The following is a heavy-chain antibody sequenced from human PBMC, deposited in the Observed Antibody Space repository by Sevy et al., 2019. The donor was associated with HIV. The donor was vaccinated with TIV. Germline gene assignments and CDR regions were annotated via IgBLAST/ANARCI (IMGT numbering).Heavy chain of an antibody. D-gene: IGHD3-22*01. CDR3: TRGYYYDSSGYSDY. V-gene: IGHV3-49*03. CDR2: IRSKDYGGAT. Sequence: GGSLRLSCTGSGFTFGDYAMSWFRQSPGMGLEGVGFIRSKDYGGATEYAASVKSRFTISRDDSKSIADLQMNSLKTEDTSVYYCTRGYYYDSSGYSDYWGQGTLVTVSS. CDR1: GFTFGDYA. J-gene: IGHJ4*02.